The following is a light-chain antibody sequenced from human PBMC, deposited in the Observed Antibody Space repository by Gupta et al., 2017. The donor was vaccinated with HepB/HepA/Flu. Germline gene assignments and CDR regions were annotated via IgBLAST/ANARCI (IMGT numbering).Light chain of an antibody. Sequence: QSALPQPASVSGSPGQSITISCTGTSSDVGGYDYVSWYQEHPGKAPKLVIYDVSYRHSGISNRFSGSKSGRTASLTISGLQAEDEATYYCSSSRSTSNTYVFGTGTEVTVL. CDR1: SSDVGGYDY. V-gene: IGLV2-14*03. CDR2: DVS. J-gene: IGLJ1*01. CDR3: SSSRSTSNTYV.